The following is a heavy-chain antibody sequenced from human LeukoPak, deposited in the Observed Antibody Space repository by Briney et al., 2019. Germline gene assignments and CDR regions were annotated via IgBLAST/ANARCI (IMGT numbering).Heavy chain of an antibody. V-gene: IGHV3-23*01. CDR1: GFTFSRYA. CDR2: ISGSGGTT. Sequence: PGGSLRLSCAASGFTFSRYAMTWVRQAPGKGLEWVSAISGSGGTTYYADSVKGRFTISRGNSKNTLYLQMNSLRAEDTAVYYCARSLTMAPQYYGMDVWGQGTTVTVSS. D-gene: IGHD3-10*01. J-gene: IGHJ6*02. CDR3: ARSLTMAPQYYGMDV.